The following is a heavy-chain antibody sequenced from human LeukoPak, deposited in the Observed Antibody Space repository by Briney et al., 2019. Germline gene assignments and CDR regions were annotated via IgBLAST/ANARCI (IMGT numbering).Heavy chain of an antibody. CDR1: GYTFTSYA. J-gene: IGHJ5*02. Sequence: ASVKVSCKASGYTFTSYAMHWVRQAPGQRLEWMGWINAGNGNTKYSQKFQGRVTITRDTSASTAYMELSSLRSEDTAVYYCARDRCEVELHCSGGPWGFDPWGQGTLVTVSS. D-gene: IGHD2-15*01. CDR3: ARDRCEVELHCSGGPWGFDP. V-gene: IGHV1-3*01. CDR2: INAGNGNT.